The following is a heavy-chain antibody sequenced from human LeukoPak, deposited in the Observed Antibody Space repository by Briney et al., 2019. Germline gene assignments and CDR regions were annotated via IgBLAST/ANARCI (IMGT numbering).Heavy chain of an antibody. V-gene: IGHV4-34*01. D-gene: IGHD6-19*01. CDR2: INHSGST. J-gene: IGHJ4*02. Sequence: SETLSLTCAVYGGSFSGYYWSWIRQPPGKGLEWIGEINHSGSTNYNPSLKSRVTISVDTSKNQFSLHLNSVTPEDTAVYYCASGWLGIDYWGQGTLVTVSS. CDR3: ASGWLGIDY. CDR1: GGSFSGYY.